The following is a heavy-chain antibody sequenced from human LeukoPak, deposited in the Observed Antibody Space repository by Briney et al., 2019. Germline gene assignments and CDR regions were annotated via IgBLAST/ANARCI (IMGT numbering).Heavy chain of an antibody. V-gene: IGHV4-38-2*02. CDR2: IYHSGST. D-gene: IGHD5-24*01. J-gene: IGHJ4*02. Sequence: SETLSLTCTVSGYSISSGYYWGWIRQPPGKGLEWIGSIYHSGSTYYNPSLKSRVTISVDTSKNQFSLKLSSVTAADTAVYYCARVRSGDGLTSDYWGQGTLVTVSS. CDR3: ARVRSGDGLTSDY. CDR1: GYSISSGYY.